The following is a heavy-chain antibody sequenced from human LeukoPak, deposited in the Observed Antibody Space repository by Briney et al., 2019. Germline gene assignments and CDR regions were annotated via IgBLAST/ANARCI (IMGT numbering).Heavy chain of an antibody. D-gene: IGHD6-19*01. CDR3: ASSGDSGWYYDYYYGMDV. V-gene: IGHV3-23*01. CDR1: GFTFSSYA. CDR2: ISGSGGNT. Sequence: GGSLRLSCAASGFTFSSYAMSWVRQAPGKGLEWVSAISGSGGNTYYADSVKGRFTISRDNSKNTPYLQTNSLRAEDTAVYYCASSGDSGWYYDYYYGMDVWGQGTTVTVSS. J-gene: IGHJ6*02.